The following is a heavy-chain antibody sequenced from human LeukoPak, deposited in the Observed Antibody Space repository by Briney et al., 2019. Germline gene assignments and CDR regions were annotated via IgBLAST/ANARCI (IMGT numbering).Heavy chain of an antibody. CDR2: IIPILGIA. D-gene: IGHD4-17*01. Sequence: SVKVSCKASGGTFSSYAISWVRQVPGQGLEWMGRIIPILGIANYAQKFQGRVTITADKSTSTAYMELSSLRSEDTAVYYCARGTMTTTLENWFDPWGRGTLVTVSS. J-gene: IGHJ5*02. V-gene: IGHV1-69*04. CDR3: ARGTMTTTLENWFDP. CDR1: GGTFSSYA.